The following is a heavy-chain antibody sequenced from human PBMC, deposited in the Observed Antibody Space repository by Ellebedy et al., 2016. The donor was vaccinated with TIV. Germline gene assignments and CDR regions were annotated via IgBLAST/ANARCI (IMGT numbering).Heavy chain of an antibody. D-gene: IGHD4/OR15-4a*01. CDR3: ARVLRATSGMDV. J-gene: IGHJ6*02. CDR1: GGIFSAYS. V-gene: IGHV1-2*02. Sequence: ASVKVSCKASGGIFSAYSISWVRQAPGQGLEWMGWISPDSGGTNFAQKFQGRVTMTRDTSVNTAYMELSRLQSDDTAVYYCARVLRATSGMDVWGQGTTVTVS. CDR2: ISPDSGGT.